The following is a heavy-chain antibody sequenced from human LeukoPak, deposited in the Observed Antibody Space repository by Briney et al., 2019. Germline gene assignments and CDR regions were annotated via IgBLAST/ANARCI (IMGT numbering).Heavy chain of an antibody. V-gene: IGHV3-21*01. CDR3: ARGFGELSEGYGMDV. CDR2: ISSSSSYI. D-gene: IGHD3-10*01. J-gene: IGHJ6*02. Sequence: GGSLRLSCAASGFTFSSYSMNWVRQAPGKGLEWVPCISSSSSYIYYAESVKGRFTIYRDNAKNSLYLQMNSLRAEDTAVYYWARGFGELSEGYGMDVWGQGTTVTVSS. CDR1: GFTFSSYS.